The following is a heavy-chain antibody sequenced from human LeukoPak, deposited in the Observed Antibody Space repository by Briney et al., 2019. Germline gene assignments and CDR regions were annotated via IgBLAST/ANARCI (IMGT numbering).Heavy chain of an antibody. CDR3: AREGLGELTLDY. Sequence: ASVKVSCKVSGYTSPFYGITWVRQAPGQGLEWMGWISTYNGDTNYAQKLQGRVTMTTDTSTSTAYMELRSLRSDDTAVYYCAREGLGELTLDYWGQGTLVTVSS. CDR1: GYTSPFYG. V-gene: IGHV1-18*01. CDR2: ISTYNGDT. D-gene: IGHD3-16*01. J-gene: IGHJ4*02.